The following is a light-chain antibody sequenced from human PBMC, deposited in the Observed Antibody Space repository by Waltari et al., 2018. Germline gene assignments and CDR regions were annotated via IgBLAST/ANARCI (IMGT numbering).Light chain of an antibody. J-gene: IGLJ2*01. Sequence: QSALTQPPSASGAPGQSVTISCTGTSSDVGGYNYVSWYQQHPGEAPKLVIYEASKRPPGVPKRFSGSKSGNTASLPVSGLQAEDEGDYYCSSYAGRNTLFGGGTKLTVL. V-gene: IGLV2-8*01. CDR3: SSYAGRNTL. CDR2: EAS. CDR1: SSDVGGYNY.